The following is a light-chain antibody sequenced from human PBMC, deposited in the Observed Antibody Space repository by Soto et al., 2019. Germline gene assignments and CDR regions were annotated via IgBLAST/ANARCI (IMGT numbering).Light chain of an antibody. V-gene: IGKV3-20*01. CDR2: GAF. Sequence: IGFAQSAGTLPLSPGARPTLFCRASQSVDSNYVAWYQQKPGQAPRLLIYGAFTRATGVPHRFSGSGSGSDFTLTISRLEPEDFAVYSCQQYGSSPLTFGGGTKVDIK. CDR1: QSVDSNY. CDR3: QQYGSSPLT. J-gene: IGKJ4*01.